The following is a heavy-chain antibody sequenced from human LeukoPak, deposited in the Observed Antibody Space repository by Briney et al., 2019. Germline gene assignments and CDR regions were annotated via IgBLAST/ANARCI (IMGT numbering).Heavy chain of an antibody. CDR1: GFTFSSYG. CDR2: IRYDGSNK. J-gene: IGHJ4*02. D-gene: IGHD3-3*02. V-gene: IGHV3-30*02. CDR3: AGIDFDY. Sequence: GGSLRLSCAASGFTFSSYGMHWVRQAPGKGLEWVAFIRYDGSNKYYADSVKGRFTISRDNSKNTLSLQMNSLRAEDTAVYSCAGIDFDYWGQGTLVTVSS.